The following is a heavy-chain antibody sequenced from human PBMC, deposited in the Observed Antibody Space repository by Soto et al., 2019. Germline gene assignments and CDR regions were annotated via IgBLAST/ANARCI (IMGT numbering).Heavy chain of an antibody. CDR3: ARYRPSSSWYIDRGFDP. D-gene: IGHD6-13*01. J-gene: IGHJ5*02. Sequence: QVQLVQSGAEVKKPGSSVKVSCKASGGTFSSYAISWVRQAPGQGLEWMGGIIPIFGTANYAQKFQGRVTITADESTITSYMELSNLRSEDMAVYYCARYRPSSSWYIDRGFDPWGQGTLVTGSS. CDR1: GGTFSSYA. CDR2: IIPIFGTA. V-gene: IGHV1-69*01.